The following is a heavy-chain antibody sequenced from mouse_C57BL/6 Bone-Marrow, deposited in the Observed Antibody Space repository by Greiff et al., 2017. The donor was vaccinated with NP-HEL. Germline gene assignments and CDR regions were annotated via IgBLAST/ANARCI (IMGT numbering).Heavy chain of an antibody. CDR2: ISDGGSYT. Sequence: EVHLVESGGGLVKPGGSLKLSCAASGFTFSSYAMSWVRQTPEKRLEWVATISDGGSYTYYPDNVKGRFTISRDNAKNNLYLQMSHLKSEDTAMYYCARDRGKLAWFAYWGQGTLVTVSA. CDR3: ARDRGKLAWFAY. CDR1: GFTFSSYA. V-gene: IGHV5-4*01. J-gene: IGHJ3*01. D-gene: IGHD4-1*01.